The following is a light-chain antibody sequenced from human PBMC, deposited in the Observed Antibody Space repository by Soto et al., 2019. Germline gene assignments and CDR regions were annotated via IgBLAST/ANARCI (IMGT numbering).Light chain of an antibody. CDR1: SSDVGGYNY. CDR3: SSYTSSSPVV. J-gene: IGLJ2*01. Sequence: QSALTQPASVSGSPGQSITLSCTGTSSDVGGYNYVSWYQPHPGKAPKLMIYDVSNRPSGVSNRFSGSKSGNTASLTISGLQAEDEADYYCSSYTSSSPVVFGGGTKLTVL. CDR2: DVS. V-gene: IGLV2-14*01.